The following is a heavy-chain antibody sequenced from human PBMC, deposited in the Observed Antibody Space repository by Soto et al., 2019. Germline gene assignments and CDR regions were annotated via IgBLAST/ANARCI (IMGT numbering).Heavy chain of an antibody. CDR2: IGTAGDT. D-gene: IGHD2-8*01. V-gene: IGHV3-13*01. Sequence: EVQLVESGGGLVQPGGSLRLSCAASGFTFSSYDMHWVRQATGKGLEWVSAIGTAGDTYYPGSVKGRFTISRENAKNSLYLQMNSLRAGDTAAYYCARAGYCTNGVCSNWFDPWGQGTLVTVSS. CDR3: ARAGYCTNGVCSNWFDP. J-gene: IGHJ5*02. CDR1: GFTFSSYD.